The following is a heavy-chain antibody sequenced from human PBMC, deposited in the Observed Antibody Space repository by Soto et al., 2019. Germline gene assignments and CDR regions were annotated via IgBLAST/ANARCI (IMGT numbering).Heavy chain of an antibody. V-gene: IGHV3-23*01. CDR2: ISGSGGST. D-gene: IGHD3-10*01. CDR1: GFTFSSYA. J-gene: IGHJ4*02. Sequence: GGSLRLSCAASGFTFSSYAMSWVRQAPGKGLEWVSTISGSGGSTYYADSVKGRFTISRDNSKNTLYLQMNSLRAEDTAVYYCNPVWFGELFSPIDYWGQGTLVTVSS. CDR3: NPVWFGELFSPIDY.